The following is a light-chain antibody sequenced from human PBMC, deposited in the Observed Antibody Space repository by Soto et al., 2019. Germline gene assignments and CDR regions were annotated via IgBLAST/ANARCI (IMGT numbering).Light chain of an antibody. Sequence: EVVMTQSPATLSVSPGERATLSCRASETVATNLAWYQQKPGQAPRLLISGASTRAAGISDRFRGSGSGTEFTLTISSLRSEDSAVYYCQQYGTASITFGQGTRLEIK. J-gene: IGKJ5*01. CDR3: QQYGTASIT. CDR1: ETVATN. CDR2: GAS. V-gene: IGKV3-15*01.